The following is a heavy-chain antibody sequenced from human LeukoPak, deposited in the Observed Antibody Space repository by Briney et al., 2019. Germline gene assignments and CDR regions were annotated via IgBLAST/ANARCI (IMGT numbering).Heavy chain of an antibody. Sequence: SETLSLTCTVSGGSISSYYWSWIRQPPGKGLEWIGYIYYSGSTNYNPSPKSRVTISVDTSKNQFSLKLSSVTAADTAAYYCARDYGSGSYYNFHDAFDIWGQGTMVTVSS. CDR2: IYYSGST. V-gene: IGHV4-59*01. J-gene: IGHJ3*02. CDR3: ARDYGSGSYYNFHDAFDI. D-gene: IGHD3-10*01. CDR1: GGSISSYY.